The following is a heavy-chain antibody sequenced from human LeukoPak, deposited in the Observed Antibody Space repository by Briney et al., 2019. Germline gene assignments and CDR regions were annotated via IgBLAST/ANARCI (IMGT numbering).Heavy chain of an antibody. D-gene: IGHD6-19*01. J-gene: IGHJ4*02. CDR2: INPNSGGT. Sequence: ASVKVSCKASGYTFTGYYMHWVRQAPGQGLEWMGWINPNSGGTNYAQKFQGRVTMTRDTPTSTAYMELRRLRSDDTAVYYCARELSGWYGDWGQGTLVTVSS. CDR3: ARELSGWYGD. CDR1: GYTFTGYY. V-gene: IGHV1-2*02.